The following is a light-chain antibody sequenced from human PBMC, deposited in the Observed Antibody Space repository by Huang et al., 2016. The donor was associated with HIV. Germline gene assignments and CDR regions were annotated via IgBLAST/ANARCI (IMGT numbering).Light chain of an antibody. CDR3: QQRSNWPPFT. Sequence: EILLTQSPATLSLSPGERATLSCKASPKINTYLAWYQQKPGQAPRRLIYDASTRAPDTPARFRGSGSGTDFTRTITNLEPEDFAVYFCQQRSNWPPFTFGHGTKVDRK. CDR2: DAS. V-gene: IGKV3-11*01. CDR1: PKINTY. J-gene: IGKJ3*01.